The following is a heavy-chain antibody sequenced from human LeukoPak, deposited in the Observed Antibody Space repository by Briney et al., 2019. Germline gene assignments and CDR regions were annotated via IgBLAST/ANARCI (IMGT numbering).Heavy chain of an antibody. V-gene: IGHV3-23*01. D-gene: IGHD3-22*01. CDR1: GFTFSSYA. Sequence: GGSLRLSCAASGFTFSSYAMSWVRQAPGKGLEWVSAISGSGGSTYYADSVKGRFTISRDNSKNTLYLQMNSLKAEDTAVYYCAKDARTTMIGVVRGARPYYFDYWGQGTLVTVSS. CDR2: ISGSGGST. CDR3: AKDARTTMIGVVRGARPYYFDY. J-gene: IGHJ4*02.